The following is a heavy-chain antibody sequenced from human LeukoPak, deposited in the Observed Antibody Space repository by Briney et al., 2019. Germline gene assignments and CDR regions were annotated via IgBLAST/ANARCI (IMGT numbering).Heavy chain of an antibody. J-gene: IGHJ4*02. D-gene: IGHD3-22*01. CDR1: GGSISSSNC. CDR2: IYHSGST. Sequence: SETLSLTCAVSGGSISSSNCWSWVRQPPGKGLEWIGEIYHSGSTNYNPSLKSRVTISVDKSKNQFSLKLSSVTAADTAVYYCARKSREDYDSSGYYYFDYWGQGTLVTVSS. CDR3: ARKSREDYDSSGYYYFDY. V-gene: IGHV4-4*02.